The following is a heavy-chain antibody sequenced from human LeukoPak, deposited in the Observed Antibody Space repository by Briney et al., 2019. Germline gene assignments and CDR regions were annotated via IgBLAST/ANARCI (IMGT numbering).Heavy chain of an antibody. V-gene: IGHV3-9*01. Sequence: SGGSLRLSCAASGFTFDDYAMHGGRQAPGKGLDRASGISWNSGSIAYADSVKGRFTISRDNAKNSLYLQMNSLRAQDTPLYYCAKDVHVFFSGALPHWGQGNLVTVSS. D-gene: IGHD3-3*01. CDR2: ISWNSGSI. J-gene: IGHJ4*02. CDR1: GFTFDDYA. CDR3: AKDVHVFFSGALPH.